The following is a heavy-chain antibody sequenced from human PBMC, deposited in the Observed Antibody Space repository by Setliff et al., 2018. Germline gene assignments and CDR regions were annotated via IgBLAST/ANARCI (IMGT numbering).Heavy chain of an antibody. CDR2: IKSKTDGGTI. Sequence: PGGSLRLSCAASGLTFSHAWLTWVRQAPGKGLEWVGRIKSKTDGGTIEYAAPVKGRFTISRDDSTSTLYLQMSSLKTEDTAVYHCTTDQGAWGFDPWGQGTLVTVSS. D-gene: IGHD7-27*01. CDR3: TTDQGAWGFDP. J-gene: IGHJ5*02. CDR1: GLTFSHAW. V-gene: IGHV3-15*01.